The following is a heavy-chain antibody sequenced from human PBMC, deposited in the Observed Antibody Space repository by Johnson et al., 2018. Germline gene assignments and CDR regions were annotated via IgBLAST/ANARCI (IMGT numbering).Heavy chain of an antibody. D-gene: IGHD6-19*01. V-gene: IGHV3-7*01. J-gene: IGHJ5*02. CDR1: GFTFSSYW. Sequence: VQLQESGGGLVQPGGSLRLSCAASGFTFSSYWMTWVRQAPGKGLEWVANIKQDGSEKYYVDSVKGRFTISRDNAKNSLYLQMNSLRAEDTAVDYCAREGVAGQIYNGFDPWGQGTLVTFSS. CDR3: AREGVAGQIYNGFDP. CDR2: IKQDGSEK.